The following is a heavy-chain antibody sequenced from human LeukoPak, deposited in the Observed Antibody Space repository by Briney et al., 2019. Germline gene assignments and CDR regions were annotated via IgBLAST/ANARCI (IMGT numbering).Heavy chain of an antibody. Sequence: GGSLRLSCAASGFTFSSYAMSWVRQAPGKGLEWVSAISGSGGSTYYADSVKGRFTISRDNSKNTLYLQMNSLRAEDTAVYYCAKDESIVVVPAAEDYWGQGTLVTVSS. J-gene: IGHJ4*02. CDR2: ISGSGGST. CDR3: AKDESIVVVPAAEDY. D-gene: IGHD2-2*01. CDR1: GFTFSSYA. V-gene: IGHV3-23*01.